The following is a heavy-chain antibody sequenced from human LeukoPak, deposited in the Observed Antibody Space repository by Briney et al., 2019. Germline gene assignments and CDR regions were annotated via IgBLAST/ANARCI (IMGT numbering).Heavy chain of an antibody. V-gene: IGHV3-30*02. Sequence: GGSLRLSCAASGFTFSSYGMHWVRQAPGKGLEWVAFIRYDGSNKYYADSVKGRFTISRDNSKNTLYLQMNSLRAEDTAVYYCATRLYYYDSSGYYPFDYWGQGTLVTVSS. D-gene: IGHD3-22*01. J-gene: IGHJ4*02. CDR2: IRYDGSNK. CDR3: ATRLYYYDSSGYYPFDY. CDR1: GFTFSSYG.